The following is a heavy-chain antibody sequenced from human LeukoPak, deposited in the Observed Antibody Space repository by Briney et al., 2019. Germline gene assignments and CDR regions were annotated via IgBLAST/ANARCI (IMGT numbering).Heavy chain of an antibody. CDR3: AKSGSTVTTSTWFTA. D-gene: IGHD4-17*01. Sequence: PWGSLTLSCVASGCTFSTNAMNWVRQAPGKGLEWVSCISVSGGTTFYADSVKGRFTISRDNSKNTVSLQMNELRGEDTAVYYCAKSGSTVTTSTWFTAWGQGTLVTVYS. J-gene: IGHJ5*02. CDR2: ISVSGGTT. V-gene: IGHV3-23*01. CDR1: GCTFSTNA.